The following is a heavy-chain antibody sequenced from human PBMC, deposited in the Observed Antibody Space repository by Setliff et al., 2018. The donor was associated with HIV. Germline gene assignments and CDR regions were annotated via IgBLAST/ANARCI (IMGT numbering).Heavy chain of an antibody. V-gene: IGHV1-2*02. CDR1: GFPLTDYY. J-gene: IGHJ5*02. CDR2: IMPNSGAT. CDR3: ARNPIRIKRWSPGETWFDT. Sequence: GASVKVSCKASGFPLTDYYMHWVRQVPGQGLEWMGWIMPNSGATDYSQKFLGRLTMSRDTSLISRTRDRPITTVYMELTRLTSDDTAIYYCARNPIRIKRWSPGETWFDTWGQGTQVTVSS. D-gene: IGHD5-18*01.